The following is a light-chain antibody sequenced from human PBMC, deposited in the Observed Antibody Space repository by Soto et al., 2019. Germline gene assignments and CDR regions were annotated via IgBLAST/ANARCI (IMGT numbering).Light chain of an antibody. J-gene: IGKJ4*01. CDR3: QQFATSPLT. CDR1: QSLSSSY. CDR2: GAS. Sequence: ENVLTQSPGTLSLSPGERATLSCRASQSLSSSYLAWYQQKPGQATRLLIYGASSRATGIPDRFSGSGSGTDFTLTISRLEPEDFAVYYCQQFATSPLTFGGGTKVEIK. V-gene: IGKV3-20*01.